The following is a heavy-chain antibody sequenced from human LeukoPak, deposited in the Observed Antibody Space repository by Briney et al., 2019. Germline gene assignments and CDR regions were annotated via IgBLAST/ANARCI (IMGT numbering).Heavy chain of an antibody. J-gene: IGHJ4*02. V-gene: IGHV1-8*01. CDR3: ARGPPNWGYDY. CDR2: RSLNSGDT. Sequence: ASVKVSCKASGYTFTSYVFNGVGQAPAQGPERMEGRSLNSGDTGYAQKFQDRVTMTRNTSISTAYMELSSLRSDDTAVYYCARGPPNWGYDYWGPGTLVTVSS. CDR1: GYTFTSYV. D-gene: IGHD7-27*01.